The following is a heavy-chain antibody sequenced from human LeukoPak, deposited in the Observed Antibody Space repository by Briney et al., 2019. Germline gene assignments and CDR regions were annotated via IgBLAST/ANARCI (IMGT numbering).Heavy chain of an antibody. J-gene: IGHJ4*02. CDR3: AADLYSGSYRIPYGY. CDR1: GFTFTSSA. V-gene: IGHV1-58*02. Sequence: SVKVSCKSSGFTFTSSAMQWVRPARGQRLEWIGWIVVGSGNTNYAQKFQERVTITRDMSTSTAYMELSSLRSEDTAVYYCAADLYSGSYRIPYGYWGQGTLVTVSS. D-gene: IGHD1-26*01. CDR2: IVVGSGNT.